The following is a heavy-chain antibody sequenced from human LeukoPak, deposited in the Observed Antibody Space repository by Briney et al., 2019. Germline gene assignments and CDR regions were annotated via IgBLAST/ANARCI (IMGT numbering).Heavy chain of an antibody. CDR2: IWNDGSNK. CDR3: ARLRYSSGYYSDY. D-gene: IGHD3-22*01. CDR1: GFTFSSYG. Sequence: QPGGSLRLSCAASGFTFSSYGMHWVRRPPGKGLEWVAVIWNDGSNKYYADSVKGRFTISRDNSKNTLYLQMDSLRAEDTAMFYCARLRYSSGYYSDYWGQGTLVTVSS. V-gene: IGHV3-33*01. J-gene: IGHJ4*02.